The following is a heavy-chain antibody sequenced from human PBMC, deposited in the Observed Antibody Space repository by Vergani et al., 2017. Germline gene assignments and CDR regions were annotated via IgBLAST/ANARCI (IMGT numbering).Heavy chain of an antibody. CDR1: GFSLNTRGVS. Sequence: QITLKESGPTLVKPTQTLPLPCTFSGFSLNTRGVSVAWIRQPPGKALDWLALIYWNDDQHYSPSLNNRVTITKDTSKNQVVLTMTNMDYVDTGTYYCVYRKTECGTTGXFYPFYYYYYMDVWGKGTTVTVSS. J-gene: IGHJ6*03. V-gene: IGHV2-5*04. CDR3: VYRKTECGTTGXFYPFYYYYYMDV. D-gene: IGHD1-7*01. CDR2: IYWNDDQ.